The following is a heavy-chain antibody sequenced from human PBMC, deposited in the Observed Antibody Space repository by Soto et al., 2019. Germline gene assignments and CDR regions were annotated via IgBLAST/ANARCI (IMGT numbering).Heavy chain of an antibody. D-gene: IGHD2-21*02. CDR3: AKAAYCGGDCYSGGMGYFQH. V-gene: IGHV3-30*18. Sequence: QVQLVESGGGAVQPGRSLRLSCAASGFTFSSYGMHWVRQAPGKGLEWVAVISYDGSNKYYADSVKGRFTISRDNSKNTLYLQMNSLRAEDTAVYYCAKAAYCGGDCYSGGMGYFQHWGQGTLVTVSS. CDR1: GFTFSSYG. J-gene: IGHJ1*01. CDR2: ISYDGSNK.